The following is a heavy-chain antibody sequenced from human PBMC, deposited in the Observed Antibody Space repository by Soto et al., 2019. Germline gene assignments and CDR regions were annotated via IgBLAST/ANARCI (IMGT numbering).Heavy chain of an antibody. D-gene: IGHD6-19*01. V-gene: IGHV4-39*01. CDR2: IYYSGST. CDR3: ARHTPAVAVAGTPGWFDP. J-gene: IGHJ5*02. CDR1: GGSISSSSYY. Sequence: SETLSLTCTVSGGSISSSSYYWGWIRQPPGKGLEWIGSIYYSGSTYYNPSLKSRVTISVDTSKNQFSLKLSSVTAADTAVYYCARHTPAVAVAGTPGWFDPWGQGTLVTVSS.